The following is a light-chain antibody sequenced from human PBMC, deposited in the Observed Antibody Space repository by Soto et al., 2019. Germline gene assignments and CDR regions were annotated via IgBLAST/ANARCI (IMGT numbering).Light chain of an antibody. Sequence: DIVMTQSPLSLPVTPGEPASISCRSSQSLLHTNGYNYLDWYLQKPGQSPQLLIYLGFNRASGVPDRFSGSGSGTDFTLKISRVEAEDVGVYYCMQALQPLTITFGQGTRLEIK. CDR2: LGF. CDR1: QSLLHTNGYNY. CDR3: MQALQPLTIT. V-gene: IGKV2-28*01. J-gene: IGKJ5*01.